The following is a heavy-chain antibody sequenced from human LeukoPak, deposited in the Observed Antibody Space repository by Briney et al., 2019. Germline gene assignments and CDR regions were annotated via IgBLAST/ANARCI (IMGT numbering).Heavy chain of an antibody. CDR2: IRYDGSNK. V-gene: IGHV3-30*02. CDR1: GFTFSSYG. CDR3: AKDRSYGIFDY. J-gene: IGHJ4*02. Sequence: GGSLRLSCAASGFTFSSYGMHWVRQAPGKGLEGVAFIRYDGSNKYYADSVKGRFTISRDNSKNTLYLQMNSLRAEDTAVYYCAKDRSYGIFDYWGQGTLVTVSS. D-gene: IGHD5-18*01.